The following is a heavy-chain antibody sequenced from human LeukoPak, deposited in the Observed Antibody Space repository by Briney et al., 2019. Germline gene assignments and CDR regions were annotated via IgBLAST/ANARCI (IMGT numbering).Heavy chain of an antibody. V-gene: IGHV4-4*07. CDR2: IYTSGST. Sequence: SETLSLTCTVSGGSISSYYWSWIRQPPGKGLEWIGRIYTSGSTNYNPSLKSRVTMSVDTSNNQFYLKLSSVTAADTAVYYCARDRGYSYAFDYWGQGTLVSVSS. D-gene: IGHD5-18*01. CDR1: GGSISSYY. J-gene: IGHJ4*02. CDR3: ARDRGYSYAFDY.